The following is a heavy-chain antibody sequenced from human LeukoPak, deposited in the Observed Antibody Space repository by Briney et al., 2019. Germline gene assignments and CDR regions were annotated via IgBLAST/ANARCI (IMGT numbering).Heavy chain of an antibody. CDR2: INPNSGGT. Sequence: ASVKVSCKASGYTFTGYYMHWVRQAPGQGLEWMAWINPNSGGTNYAQKFQGRVTMTRDTSISTAYMELSRLRSDDTAVYYCARSQTNSYYYDSSGKLDYWGQGTLVTVSS. D-gene: IGHD3-22*01. CDR1: GYTFTGYY. CDR3: ARSQTNSYYYDSSGKLDY. V-gene: IGHV1-2*02. J-gene: IGHJ4*02.